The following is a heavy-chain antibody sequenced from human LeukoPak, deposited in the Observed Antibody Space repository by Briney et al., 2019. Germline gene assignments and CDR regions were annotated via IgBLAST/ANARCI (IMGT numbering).Heavy chain of an antibody. D-gene: IGHD6-13*01. V-gene: IGHV3-30-3*01. CDR3: ARINQYSSSWSFGAFDI. CDR1: GFTFSSYA. Sequence: GRSLRLSCAASGFTFSSYAMHWVRQAPGKGLEWVAVISYDGSNKYYADSVKGRFTISRDNSKNTLYLQMNSLRAEDTAVYYCARINQYSSSWSFGAFDIWGQGTMVTVSS. CDR2: ISYDGSNK. J-gene: IGHJ3*02.